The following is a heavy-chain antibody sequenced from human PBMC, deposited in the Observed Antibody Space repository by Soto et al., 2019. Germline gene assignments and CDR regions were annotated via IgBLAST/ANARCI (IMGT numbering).Heavy chain of an antibody. J-gene: IGHJ6*02. V-gene: IGHV3-53*01. CDR1: GFTVSSNY. Sequence: GGTLRLSCAASGFTVSSNYMSWVRQAPGKGLEWVSVIYSGGSTYYADSVKGRFTISRDNSKNTLYLQMNSLRAEDTAVYYCARDPGYSSGWYYQNYYGMDVWGQGTTVTVSS. CDR2: IYSGGST. D-gene: IGHD6-19*01. CDR3: ARDPGYSSGWYYQNYYGMDV.